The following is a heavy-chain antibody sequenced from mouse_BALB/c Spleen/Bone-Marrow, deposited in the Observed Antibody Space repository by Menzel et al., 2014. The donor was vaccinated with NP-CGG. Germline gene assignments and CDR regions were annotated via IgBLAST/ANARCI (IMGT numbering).Heavy chain of an antibody. CDR1: GFTFSNYW. J-gene: IGHJ4*01. CDR3: TRGIYYGNFYAMDY. V-gene: IGHV6-6*02. CDR2: ISLKSNNYAT. Sequence: EVKLVESGGGLVQPGGSMKLSCVASGFTFSNYWMNWVRRSPEKGLEWVAEISLKSNNYATHYAESVKGRFTISRDDSKSSVYLQMNNLRAEDTGIYYCTRGIYYGNFYAMDYWGQGTSVTVSS. D-gene: IGHD2-1*01.